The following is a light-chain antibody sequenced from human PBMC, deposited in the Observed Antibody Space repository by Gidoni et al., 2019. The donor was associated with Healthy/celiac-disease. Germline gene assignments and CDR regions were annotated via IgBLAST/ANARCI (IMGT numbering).Light chain of an antibody. Sequence: DIQMTQSPSSLSASVGDRVTITCRESQSISSYLNWYQQKPGKAPKLLIYAASSLQSGVPSRVSGSGSGTDFTLTISSLQPEDFATYYCQQSYSPXTFGQGTKVEIK. CDR2: AAS. J-gene: IGKJ1*01. V-gene: IGKV1-39*01. CDR1: QSISSY. CDR3: QQSYSPXT.